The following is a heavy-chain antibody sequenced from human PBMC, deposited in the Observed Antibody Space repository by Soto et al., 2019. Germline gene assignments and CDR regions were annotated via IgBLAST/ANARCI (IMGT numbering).Heavy chain of an antibody. J-gene: IGHJ6*02. Sequence: PGESLRLSCAASGFPFSSYAMSWVRQAPGKGLEWVSAVSGSGGNTYYADSVKGRFTISRDNSKNTLYLQMNSLRAEDTAVYYCAKDLDYSPASDYYYGMDVWGQGTTVTVSS. D-gene: IGHD4-4*01. CDR3: AKDLDYSPASDYYYGMDV. CDR1: GFPFSSYA. CDR2: VSGSGGNT. V-gene: IGHV3-23*01.